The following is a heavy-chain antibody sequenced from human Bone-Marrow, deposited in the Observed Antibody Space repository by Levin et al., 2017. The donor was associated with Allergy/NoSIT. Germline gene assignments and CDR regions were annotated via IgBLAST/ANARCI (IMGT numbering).Heavy chain of an antibody. Sequence: GASVKVSCKASGYPFTSYDINWVRQATGQGLEWMGWMNPNSGDTGYAQKFQGRVTMTMDAAISTAYMELNSLRSDDTAVYYCARVGGSVDYWGQGTLVTVSS. CDR2: MNPNSGDT. CDR1: GYPFTSYD. J-gene: IGHJ4*02. D-gene: IGHD3-16*01. V-gene: IGHV1-8*01. CDR3: ARVGGSVDY.